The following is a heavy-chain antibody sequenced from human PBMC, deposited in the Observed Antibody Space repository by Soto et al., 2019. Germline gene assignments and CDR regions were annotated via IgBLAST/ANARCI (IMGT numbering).Heavy chain of an antibody. CDR2: ISYDGSNK. V-gene: IGHV3-30*18. CDR3: AKGPLSITIFGVGALDY. CDR1: GFTFSSYG. J-gene: IGHJ4*02. Sequence: QVQLVESGGGVVQPGRSLRLSCAASGFTFSSYGMHWVRQAPGKGLEWVAVISYDGSNKYYADSVKGRFTISRDNSKNTLYLQMNSLRAEDTAVYYCAKGPLSITIFGVGALDYWGQGTLVTVSS. D-gene: IGHD3-3*01.